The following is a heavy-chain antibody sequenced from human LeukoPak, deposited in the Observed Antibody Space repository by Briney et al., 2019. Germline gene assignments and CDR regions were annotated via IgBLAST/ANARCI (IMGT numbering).Heavy chain of an antibody. CDR3: ARAATFNYFDY. D-gene: IGHD5-12*01. V-gene: IGHV3-53*01. CDR1: GFTVSSNY. CDR2: IYSGGST. J-gene: IGHJ4*02. Sequence: PGGSLRLSCAASGFTVSSNYMSWVRQAPGKGLEWVSAIYSGGSTYYADSVKGRFTISRDNSKNTLYLQMNSLRAEDSAVYYCARAATFNYFDYWGQGTLVTVSS.